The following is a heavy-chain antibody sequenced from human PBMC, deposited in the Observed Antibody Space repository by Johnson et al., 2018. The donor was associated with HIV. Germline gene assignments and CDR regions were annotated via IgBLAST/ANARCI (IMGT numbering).Heavy chain of an antibody. J-gene: IGHJ3*01. Sequence: QMLLVESGGGVVQPGRSLRLSCAASGFTFSSYAMHWVRQAPGKGLEWVAVISYDGSNKYYADSVKGRFTISRDNSKNTLYLQMNSLRAEDTAVYYCAKISSVTVLSVPSNAFDVWGQGTMVTVSS. CDR2: ISYDGSNK. D-gene: IGHD4-11*01. V-gene: IGHV3-30-3*02. CDR1: GFTFSSYA. CDR3: AKISSVTVLSVPSNAFDV.